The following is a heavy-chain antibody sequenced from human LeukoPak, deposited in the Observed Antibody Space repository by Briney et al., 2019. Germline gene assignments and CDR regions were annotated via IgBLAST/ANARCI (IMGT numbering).Heavy chain of an antibody. CDR3: ASLNYYDSSGNDY. CDR1: GFTFSSYA. V-gene: IGHV3-30-3*01. Sequence: PGRSLRLSCAASGFTFSSYAMRWVRQAPGKGLEWVAFISYDGSNKYYADSVKGRFTISRDNSKNTLYLQMNSLRAEDTAVYYCASLNYYDSSGNDYWGQGTLVTVSS. J-gene: IGHJ4*02. D-gene: IGHD3-22*01. CDR2: ISYDGSNK.